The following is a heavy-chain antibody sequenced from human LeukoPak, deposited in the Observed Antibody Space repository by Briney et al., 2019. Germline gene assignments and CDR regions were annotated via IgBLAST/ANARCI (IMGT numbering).Heavy chain of an antibody. Sequence: GGSLRLSCAASGFTVSSYNMTWVRQAPGKGLECVANINPDGSDQYYVDSVKGRFTISRDNAKNSLYLQMNNLSADDTAVYYCARGLGKGVAFWGQGTLVTVSS. CDR3: ARGLGKGVAF. J-gene: IGHJ4*02. D-gene: IGHD3-9*01. V-gene: IGHV3-7*01. CDR1: GFTVSSYN. CDR2: INPDGSDQ.